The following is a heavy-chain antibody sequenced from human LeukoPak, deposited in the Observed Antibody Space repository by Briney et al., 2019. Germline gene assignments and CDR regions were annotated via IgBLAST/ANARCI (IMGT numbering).Heavy chain of an antibody. V-gene: IGHV3-23*01. D-gene: IGHD3-16*02. Sequence: GGSLRLSCAASGFTFSSYAMSWVRQAPGKGLEWVSAISGSGGSTYYADSVKGRFTISRDNSKNTLYLQMNSLRAEDTAVYYCAKNDYVWGSYRFSGTEFDYWGLGTLVTVSS. CDR3: AKNDYVWGSYRFSGTEFDY. CDR2: ISGSGGST. CDR1: GFTFSSYA. J-gene: IGHJ4*02.